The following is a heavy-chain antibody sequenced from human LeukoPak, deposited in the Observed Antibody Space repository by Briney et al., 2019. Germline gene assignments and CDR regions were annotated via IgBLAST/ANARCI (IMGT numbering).Heavy chain of an antibody. CDR1: GYTFTGYY. J-gene: IGHJ4*02. CDR2: IKSNSGGT. V-gene: IGHV1-2*02. CDR3: ARYSSTWYRFGYFDY. D-gene: IGHD6-13*01. Sequence: ASVKVSCKASGYTFTGYYIHWVRQASGQGLEWMGWIKSNSGGTNYAQQFQGRVTMTRDTSITTVYMELSRVRSDDTAVYYCARYSSTWYRFGYFDYWGQGTLVTVSS.